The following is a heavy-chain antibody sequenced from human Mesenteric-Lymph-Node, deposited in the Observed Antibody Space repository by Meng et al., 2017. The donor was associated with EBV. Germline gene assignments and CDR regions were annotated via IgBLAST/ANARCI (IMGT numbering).Heavy chain of an antibody. V-gene: IGHV1-18*01. CDR3: AREGGYYYNYDH. Sequence: QGQVVQSGAEVKKPGASGRCSCKPSGYSFTNYGISWVRLAPGQGLEWMGLISAYNGDTNYAQKFQGRVTMTTDTSTGTAYMELGSLRSDDTAVYYCAREGGYYYNYDHWGQGPLVTVSS. D-gene: IGHD3-22*01. CDR1: GYSFTNYG. CDR2: ISAYNGDT. J-gene: IGHJ4*02.